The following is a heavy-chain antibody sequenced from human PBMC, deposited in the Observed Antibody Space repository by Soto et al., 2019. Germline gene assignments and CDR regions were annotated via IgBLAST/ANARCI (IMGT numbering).Heavy chain of an antibody. D-gene: IGHD6-19*01. CDR2: IYWDDDM. Sequence: QITLKESGPTLVEPTQTLTLTCTFSGFSLSSTRMAVGWIRQPPGKALEWLALIYWDDDMRYSPFLKSRLTITKDTSKTQVVLTMLNMAPVDTARYYCAHIVVAGLGYYFDYWGQGTLVTVSS. CDR1: GFSLSSTRMA. CDR3: AHIVVAGLGYYFDY. J-gene: IGHJ4*02. V-gene: IGHV2-5*02.